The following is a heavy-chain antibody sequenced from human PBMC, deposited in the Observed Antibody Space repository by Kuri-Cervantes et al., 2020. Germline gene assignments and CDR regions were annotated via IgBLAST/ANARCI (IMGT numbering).Heavy chain of an antibody. CDR1: GFTFSSQW. D-gene: IGHD1-26*01. CDR3: ASGERRGTFDY. CDR2: INGDGNDA. V-gene: IGHV3-74*01. Sequence: GESLKISCAASGFTFSSQWMHWVRQAPGKGLVWVSLINGDGNDAFYADSVKGRFTISRDNAKNTLYLQMNSLRAEDTAVYYCASGERRGTFDYWGQGTLVTVSS. J-gene: IGHJ4*02.